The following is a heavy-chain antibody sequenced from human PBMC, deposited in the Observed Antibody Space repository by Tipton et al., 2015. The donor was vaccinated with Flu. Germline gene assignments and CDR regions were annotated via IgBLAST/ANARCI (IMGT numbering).Heavy chain of an antibody. J-gene: IGHJ4*02. V-gene: IGHV3-33*01. CDR1: GFTFSNYG. Sequence: LSLTCAVSGFTFSNYGMHWVRQTPGKGLEWVAVIWSDGSTEYYADSVKGRFTISRDNSRGTLYLQMNSLRGDDTAVYFCARDIGTTVFYFDHWGQGALITVSS. CDR3: ARDIGTTVFYFDH. D-gene: IGHD1-14*01. CDR2: IWSDGSTE.